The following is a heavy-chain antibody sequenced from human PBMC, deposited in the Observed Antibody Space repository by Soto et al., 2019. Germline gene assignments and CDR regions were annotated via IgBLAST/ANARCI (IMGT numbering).Heavy chain of an antibody. CDR1: GGSFSGYY. CDR3: AGRYCTGGSCYRP. J-gene: IGHJ4*02. V-gene: IGHV4-34*01. Sequence: QVQLQQWGAGLLKPSETLSLTCDISGGSFSGYYWSWIRQPPGKGLEWIGEINHDGITNYNPSLKSRVTISLDTSKNQFSLKLTSVTAADTAVYYCAGRYCTGGSCYRPWGQGTLVTVSS. CDR2: INHDGIT. D-gene: IGHD2-15*01.